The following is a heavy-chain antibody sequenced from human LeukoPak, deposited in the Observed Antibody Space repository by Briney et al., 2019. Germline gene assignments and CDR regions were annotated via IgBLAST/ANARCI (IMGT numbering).Heavy chain of an antibody. V-gene: IGHV4-59*01. CDR2: IYYSGST. CDR3: ANGGYCSSTSCYPNWFDP. CDR1: GGSISSYY. D-gene: IGHD2-2*01. J-gene: IGHJ5*02. Sequence: SETLSLTCTVSGGSISSYYWSWIRQPPGKGLEWIGYIYYSGSTNYNPSLKSRVTISVDTSKNQFSLKLSSVTAADTAVYYCANGGYCSSTSCYPNWFDPWGQGTLVTVSS.